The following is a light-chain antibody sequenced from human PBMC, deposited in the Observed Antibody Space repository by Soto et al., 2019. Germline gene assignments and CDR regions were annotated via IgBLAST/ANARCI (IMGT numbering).Light chain of an antibody. V-gene: IGKV1-5*01. CDR3: QHYNGYSRT. Sequence: DIQMTQSPSTLSASVGDRVIITCRASQSISNWLAWYQQKPGKAPKLLIYDASTLESGVPSRFSGSGSGTEFTLTISSLQPDDFATYYCQHYNGYSRTFGQGTNVDIK. CDR1: QSISNW. CDR2: DAS. J-gene: IGKJ1*01.